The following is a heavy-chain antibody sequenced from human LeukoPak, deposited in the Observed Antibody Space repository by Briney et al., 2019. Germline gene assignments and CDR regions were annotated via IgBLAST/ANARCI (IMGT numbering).Heavy chain of an antibody. Sequence: ASVKVSCKASGYTFTSYDINWVRQATGQGLEWMGWMNPNSGNTGYAQKFQGRVTMTRNTSISTAYMKLSSLRSEDTAVYYCARAPIGRYCSGGSCYLNLYYFDYWGQGTLVTVSS. J-gene: IGHJ4*02. CDR1: GYTFTSYD. CDR3: ARAPIGRYCSGGSCYLNLYYFDY. D-gene: IGHD2-15*01. V-gene: IGHV1-8*01. CDR2: MNPNSGNT.